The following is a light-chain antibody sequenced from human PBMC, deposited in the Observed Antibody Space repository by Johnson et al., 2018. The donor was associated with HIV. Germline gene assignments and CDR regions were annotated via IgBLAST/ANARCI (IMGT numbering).Light chain of an antibody. CDR3: GTWDSSLSAVYV. V-gene: IGLV1-51*02. CDR1: SSNIGNNY. CDR2: ENV. J-gene: IGLJ1*01. Sequence: QSVLTQPPSVSAAPGQKVTISCSGSSSNIGNNYVSWYQQLPGTAPKLLVYENVKRPSGIPDRFSGSKSGTSATLGITGLQTGDEADYYCGTWDSSLSAVYVFGTGTKVTV.